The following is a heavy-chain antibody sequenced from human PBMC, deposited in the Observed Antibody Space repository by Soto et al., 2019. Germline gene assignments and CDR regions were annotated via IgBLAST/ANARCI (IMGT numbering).Heavy chain of an antibody. Sequence: QVQLVESGGGLVKPGGSLRLSCAASGFTFSVYYMSWIRQAPGKGLEWVSYISGSGSNIYHADSVKGRFTVSRDNARNSLYLQMNSLRADDTGVYYCVRGTGELDYWGQGTLVTVSS. CDR3: VRGTGELDY. CDR2: ISGSGSNI. CDR1: GFTFSVYY. V-gene: IGHV3-11*01. J-gene: IGHJ4*02. D-gene: IGHD3-16*01.